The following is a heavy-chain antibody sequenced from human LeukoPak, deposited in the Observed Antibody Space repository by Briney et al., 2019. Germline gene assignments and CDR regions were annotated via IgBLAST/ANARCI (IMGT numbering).Heavy chain of an antibody. CDR1: GGSISSSSYY. D-gene: IGHD3-10*01. CDR3: ARQFDSYFYYYLDV. CDR2: IYYSGST. V-gene: IGHV4-39*01. J-gene: IGHJ6*03. Sequence: SETLSLTCTVSGGSISSSSYYWGWIRQPPRKGLEWIGSIYYSGSTYYNPSLKSRVTISVDTSKNQSSLKLSSVTAADTAVYYCARQFDSYFYYYLDVWGTGTTVTVSS.